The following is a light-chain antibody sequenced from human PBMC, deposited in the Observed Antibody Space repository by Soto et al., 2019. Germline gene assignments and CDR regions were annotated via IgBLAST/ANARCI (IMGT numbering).Light chain of an antibody. CDR3: QTWGTAMVV. CDR1: TRHRSYA. CDR2: LNPDGTH. Sequence: QLVLTQSPSASASLGASVKLTCTLSTRHRSYAIAWHQHQPEKGPRFLMTLNPDGTHRKRDGIPDRFSGSSSGAERYLTISSLQSEDEADYYCQTWGTAMVVFGGGTKVTVL. J-gene: IGLJ2*01. V-gene: IGLV4-69*01.